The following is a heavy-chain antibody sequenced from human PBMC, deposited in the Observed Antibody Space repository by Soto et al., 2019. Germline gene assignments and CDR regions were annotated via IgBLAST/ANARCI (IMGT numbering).Heavy chain of an antibody. CDR1: GGTFSSYA. J-gene: IGHJ6*02. Sequence: SVKVSCKASGGTFSSYAISWVRQAPGQGLEWMGGIIPIFGTANYAQKFQGRVTITADESTSTAYMELSSLRSEDTAVYYCARDDPGYSYGSLYYYGMDVWGQGTTVTASS. V-gene: IGHV1-69*13. CDR3: ARDDPGYSYGSLYYYGMDV. CDR2: IIPIFGTA. D-gene: IGHD5-18*01.